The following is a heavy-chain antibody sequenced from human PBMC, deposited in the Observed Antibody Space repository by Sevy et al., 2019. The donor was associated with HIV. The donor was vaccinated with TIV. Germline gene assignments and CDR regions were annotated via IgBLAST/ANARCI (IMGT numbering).Heavy chain of an antibody. CDR1: GFTFSSYA. CDR2: ISGSGGST. J-gene: IGHJ4*02. V-gene: IGHV3-23*01. CDR3: AKSQWELSPGVYYFDY. Sequence: GGSLRLSCAASGFTFSSYAMSWVRQAPGKGLEWVSAISGSGGSTYYADSVKGRFTISRDNSKNTLYLQMNSLRAEDTAVYYCAKSQWELSPGVYYFDYWGQGTLVTVSS. D-gene: IGHD1-26*01.